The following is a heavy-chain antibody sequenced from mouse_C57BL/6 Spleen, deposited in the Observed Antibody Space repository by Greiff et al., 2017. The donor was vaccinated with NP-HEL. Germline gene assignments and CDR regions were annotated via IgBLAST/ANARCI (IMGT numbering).Heavy chain of an antibody. D-gene: IGHD2-1*01. CDR3: ARRGDGNFDY. CDR1: GYAFTNYL. V-gene: IGHV1-54*01. CDR2: INPGSGGT. Sequence: QVHVKQPGAELVRPGTSVKVSCKASGYAFTNYLIEWVKQRPGQGLEWIGVINPGSGGTNYNEKFKGKATLTADKSSSTAYMQLSSLTSEDSAVYFCARRGDGNFDYWGQGTTLTVSS. J-gene: IGHJ2*01.